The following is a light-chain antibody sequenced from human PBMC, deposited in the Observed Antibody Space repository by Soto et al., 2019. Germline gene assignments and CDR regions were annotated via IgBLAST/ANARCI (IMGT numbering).Light chain of an antibody. CDR1: SSNIGRQY. Sequence: QSVLTQPPSVSAAPGQRVTISCSGSSSNIGRQYVSWYQQLPGTAPKLLIYANDQRPSGISDRFAGSKSGTSATLDITGLQTGDEADYYCGTWDNSLNTGVFGGGTKLTVL. J-gene: IGLJ3*02. CDR2: AND. V-gene: IGLV1-51*01. CDR3: GTWDNSLNTGV.